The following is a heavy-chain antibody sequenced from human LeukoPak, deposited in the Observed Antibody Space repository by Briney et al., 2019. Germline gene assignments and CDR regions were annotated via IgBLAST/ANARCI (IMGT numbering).Heavy chain of an antibody. CDR3: AMNWNCDS. CDR2: ITNNGIST. J-gene: IGHJ4*02. CDR1: GFPFSSYA. Sequence: GGSLRLSCPASGFPFSSYALAWVRQAPGKGLEYVSVITNNGISTYYADSVKGRFTISRDNSKSTLYLQMSSLRAEDTAMYYCAMNWNCDSWGQGTLVTVSS. V-gene: IGHV3-64D*09. D-gene: IGHD1-1*01.